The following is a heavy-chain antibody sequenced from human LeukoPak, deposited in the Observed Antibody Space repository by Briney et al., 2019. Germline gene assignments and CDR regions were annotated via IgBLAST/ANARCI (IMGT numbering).Heavy chain of an antibody. J-gene: IGHJ4*02. CDR2: IYYSGTT. V-gene: IGHV4-59*01. D-gene: IGHD5-24*01. Sequence: SETLSLTCTVSGGSINSYYWSWIRQPPGKGLEWIAYIYYSGTTNYNPSLKSRVTISVDTSKNQFSLKLSSVTAADTAVYYCARGDGYNFFDYWGQGTLVTVSS. CDR3: ARGDGYNFFDY. CDR1: GGSINSYY.